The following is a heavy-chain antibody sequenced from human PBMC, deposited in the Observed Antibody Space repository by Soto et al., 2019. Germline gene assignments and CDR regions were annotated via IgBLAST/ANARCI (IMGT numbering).Heavy chain of an antibody. J-gene: IGHJ4*02. V-gene: IGHV1-69*06. Sequence: QVQLVQSGAEMKKPGSSVKVSCQTSGGTFTTSTISWVRQAPGQGLEWMGGIIPVFGTPSYAQKFQGRVTMIADKSSSTAYMELRKLRSEDTAMYYCARPADYVSGFSQWGQGTLVTVSS. CDR2: IIPVFGTP. D-gene: IGHD3-16*01. CDR3: ARPADYVSGFSQ. CDR1: GGTFTTST.